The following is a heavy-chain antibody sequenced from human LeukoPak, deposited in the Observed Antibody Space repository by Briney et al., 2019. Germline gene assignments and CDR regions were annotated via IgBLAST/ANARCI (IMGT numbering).Heavy chain of an antibody. J-gene: IGHJ6*03. CDR2: ISASGGST. CDR1: GFTFNSYG. Sequence: GGSLRRSCAASGFTFNSYGMSWVRQAPGKGLEWVSAISASGGSTFYADSVKGRFTISRDNSKNTLYLQMNSLRDEDTAVYFCARLGGTGMFYYMDVWAKGTTVTVSS. V-gene: IGHV3-23*01. CDR3: ARLGGTGMFYYMDV. D-gene: IGHD1-1*01.